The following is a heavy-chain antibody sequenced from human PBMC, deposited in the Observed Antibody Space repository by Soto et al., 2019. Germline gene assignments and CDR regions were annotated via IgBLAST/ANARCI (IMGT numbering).Heavy chain of an antibody. Sequence: SDTLSLTCSVSGDSITTNVDYWGWIRQPPGKGLQWIGNVYYSGSTYYNPSLKSRVTISVDTSKNQFSLKLSSVTAADTAVYYCARHRGGYNWFDPWGQGTLVTVSS. CDR3: ARHRGGYNWFDP. D-gene: IGHD2-15*01. V-gene: IGHV4-39*01. CDR1: GDSITTNVDY. CDR2: VYYSGST. J-gene: IGHJ5*02.